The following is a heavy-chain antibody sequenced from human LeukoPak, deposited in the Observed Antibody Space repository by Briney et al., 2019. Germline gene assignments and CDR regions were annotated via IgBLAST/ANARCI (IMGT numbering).Heavy chain of an antibody. CDR3: ARVGSSWYYFDY. CDR2: INHSGST. Sequence: SETLSLTCAVYGGSFSGYYWSWIRQPPGKGLEWIGEINHSGSTNYNPSLKSRVTMSIDTSKNQFSLKLSSVTAADTAVYYCARVGSSWYYFDYWGQGTLVTVSS. V-gene: IGHV4-34*01. D-gene: IGHD6-13*01. J-gene: IGHJ4*02. CDR1: GGSFSGYY.